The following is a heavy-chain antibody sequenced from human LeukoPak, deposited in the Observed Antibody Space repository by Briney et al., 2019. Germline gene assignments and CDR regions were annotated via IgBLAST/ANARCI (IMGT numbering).Heavy chain of an antibody. D-gene: IGHD5-24*01. CDR3: ARHRIIRDVATGDYFGS. CDR1: GDSLSSGPYY. Sequence: SETLSLTCTVSGDSLSSGPYYWGWIRQPPGKGLEWIGTIYYSMSTYYNPSLKSRVTISVDTSKNQFSLKLRSVTAADTAVFYCARHRIIRDVATGDYFGSWGQGTLVTVSS. CDR2: IYYSMST. V-gene: IGHV4-39*01. J-gene: IGHJ4*02.